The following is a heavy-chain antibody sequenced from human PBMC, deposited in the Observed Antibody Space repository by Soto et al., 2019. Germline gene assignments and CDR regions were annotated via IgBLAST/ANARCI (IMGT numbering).Heavy chain of an antibody. D-gene: IGHD3-10*01. V-gene: IGHV3-48*02. J-gene: IGHJ5*02. CDR1: GFTFSSYS. CDR2: ISSSSSTI. CDR3: AYGPVFWFDP. Sequence: EVQLVESGGGLVQPGGSLRLSCAASGFTFSSYSRNWVRQAPGKGLEWVSYISSSSSTIYYADSVKGRFTISRDNAKNSLYLQMNSLRDEDTAVYYCAYGPVFWFDPWGQGTLVTVSS.